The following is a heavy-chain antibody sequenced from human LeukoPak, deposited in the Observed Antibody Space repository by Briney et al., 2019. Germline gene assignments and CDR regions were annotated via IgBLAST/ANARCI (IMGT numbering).Heavy chain of an antibody. CDR2: MNSISGNT. V-gene: IGHV1-8*01. CDR3: ARAMFYYDSSGYYAWFDP. Sequence: ASVKVSCKASGYTFTTYDISWVRQAPGQGLEWMGWMNSISGNTGYAQKFQGRVTMTRDTSISTAYMELSSLTSEDTGVYYCARAMFYYDSSGYYAWFDPWGQGTQVTVSS. J-gene: IGHJ5*02. D-gene: IGHD3-22*01. CDR1: GYTFTTYD.